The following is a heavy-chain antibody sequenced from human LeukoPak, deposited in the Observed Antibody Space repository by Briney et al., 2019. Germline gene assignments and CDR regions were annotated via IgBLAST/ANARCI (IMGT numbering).Heavy chain of an antibody. J-gene: IGHJ4*02. CDR1: GFTFSSYS. V-gene: IGHV3-30*02. D-gene: IGHD2-15*01. CDR3: AKTSGSGPFDY. Sequence: GGSLRLSCAASGFTFSSYSMNWVRQAPGKGLEWVAFIRFDGSYKYYADSVRGRFTISRDNYKNTVFVQMTSLRPDDTAIYYCAKTSGSGPFDYWGQGTLVTVSS. CDR2: IRFDGSYK.